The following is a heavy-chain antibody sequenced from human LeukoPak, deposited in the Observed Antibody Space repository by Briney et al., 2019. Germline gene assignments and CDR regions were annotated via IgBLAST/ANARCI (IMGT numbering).Heavy chain of an antibody. J-gene: IGHJ4*02. CDR1: GGSISGYY. V-gene: IGHV4-59*01. Sequence: KPSETLSLTCTVSGGSISGYYWSWIRQPPGKGLEWVGFIPYSGRTSYNPSLKSRVTVSVDTSKNEFSLKLTSVTVADTAVYYCARYLCSGGTCYGFDYWGRGTPVTVSS. D-gene: IGHD2-15*01. CDR2: IPYSGRT. CDR3: ARYLCSGGTCYGFDY.